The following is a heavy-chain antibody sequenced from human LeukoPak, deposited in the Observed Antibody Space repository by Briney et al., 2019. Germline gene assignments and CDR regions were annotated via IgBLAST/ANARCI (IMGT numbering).Heavy chain of an antibody. Sequence: GSLRLSCAASGFTFSSYAMSWVRQAPGKGLDWVATISDSGDNTYFADSVEGRFTISGDNSKNTLYLQMNSLRDEDTAIYYCAKVPYSDYGSGRPPFMDVWGQGTTVAISS. V-gene: IGHV3-23*01. D-gene: IGHD3-10*01. CDR2: ISDSGDNT. CDR1: GFTFSSYA. J-gene: IGHJ6*02. CDR3: AKVPYSDYGSGRPPFMDV.